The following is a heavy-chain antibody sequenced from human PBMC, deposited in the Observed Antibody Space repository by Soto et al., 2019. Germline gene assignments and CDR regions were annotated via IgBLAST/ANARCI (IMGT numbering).Heavy chain of an antibody. CDR1: GGSFSGYY. D-gene: IGHD7-27*01. V-gene: IGHV4-34*01. CDR3: ARRWGTYFDF. CDR2: INHSGST. Sequence: SETLSLTCAVYGGSFSGYYWTWIRQPPGTGLEWIGEINHSGSTDYDPSLKSRVTISVDTSKNQFSLKLSSVTAADTAVYYCARRWGTYFDFWGQGTLVTVSS. J-gene: IGHJ4*02.